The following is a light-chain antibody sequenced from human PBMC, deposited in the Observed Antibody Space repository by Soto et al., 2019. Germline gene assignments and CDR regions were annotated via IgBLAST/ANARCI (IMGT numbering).Light chain of an antibody. Sequence: DIQMSQSPSSVSASVGDRVTITCRASQDISSWAAWHQQKPAKDPKLLISAAARLQRRVPRRVSGSGSVTEFTHVISSLQGADFATYLCQQGDSFPFTVGGGTKVDIK. CDR2: AAA. J-gene: IGKJ4*01. V-gene: IGKV1-12*01. CDR1: QDISSW. CDR3: QQGDSFPFT.